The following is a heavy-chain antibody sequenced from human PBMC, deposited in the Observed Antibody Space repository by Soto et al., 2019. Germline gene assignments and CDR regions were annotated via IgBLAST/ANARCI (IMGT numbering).Heavy chain of an antibody. CDR1: GGSFSGYY. D-gene: IGHD3-3*01. Sequence: PSETLSLTCAVYGGSFSGYYWSWIRQSPGKGLEWIGEINHSGRTTNYNPSLKSRVTISVDTSKKQFSVKLSSVTAADTAVYYCAREKGGCYGGRSLDIWGQGTMVNVS. V-gene: IGHV4-34*01. J-gene: IGHJ3*02. CDR2: INHSGRTT. CDR3: AREKGGCYGGRSLDI.